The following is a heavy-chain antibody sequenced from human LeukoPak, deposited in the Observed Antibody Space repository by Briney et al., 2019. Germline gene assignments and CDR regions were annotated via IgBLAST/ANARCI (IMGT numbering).Heavy chain of an antibody. CDR1: GYTFTNHW. D-gene: IGHD6-13*01. CDR2: IYPGDSDT. Sequence: GESLKISCKGSGYTFTNHWVGWVRQMPGKGLEWMGIIYPGDSDTRYSPSFQGQVTISADKSISTAYLQWSSLKASDTAMYYCARGGSSWLFDYWGQGTLVTVSS. J-gene: IGHJ4*02. CDR3: ARGGSSWLFDY. V-gene: IGHV5-51*01.